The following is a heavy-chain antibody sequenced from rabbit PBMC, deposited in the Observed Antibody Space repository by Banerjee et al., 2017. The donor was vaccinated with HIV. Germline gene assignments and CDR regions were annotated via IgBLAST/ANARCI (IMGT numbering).Heavy chain of an antibody. J-gene: IGHJ4*01. V-gene: IGHV1S40*01. CDR2: INTSSGNT. CDR1: GIDFSSGYY. Sequence: QQLVESGGGLVKPGASLTLTCTASGIDFSSGYYMCWVRQAPGKGLEWIACINTSSGNTVYASWAKGRFTISKTSSTTVTLQMTSLTAADTATYFCARDLAGAIGWNFNLWGPGTLVTVS. CDR3: ARDLAGAIGWNFNL. D-gene: IGHD4-1*01.